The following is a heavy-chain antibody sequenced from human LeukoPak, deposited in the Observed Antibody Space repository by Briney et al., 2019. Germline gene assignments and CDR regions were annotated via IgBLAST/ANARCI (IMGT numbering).Heavy chain of an antibody. V-gene: IGHV4-34*01. CDR2: INHSGST. CDR1: GGSFSGYY. Sequence: SETLSLTCAVYGGSFSGYYWSWIRQPPGKGLEWIGEINHSGSTNYNPSLKSRVTISVDTSKNQFSLKLSSVTAADTAVYYCASIGTIAAAGIIVDCGQGTLVTVSS. J-gene: IGHJ4*02. CDR3: ASIGTIAAAGIIVD. D-gene: IGHD6-13*01.